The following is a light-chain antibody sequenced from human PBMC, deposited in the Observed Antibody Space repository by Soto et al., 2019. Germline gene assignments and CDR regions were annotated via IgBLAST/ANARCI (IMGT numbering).Light chain of an antibody. CDR3: QQYGSSPTT. Sequence: EIVLTQSPGTLSLSPGERATLSCRASQSVSGSYLAWYQQKPGQAPRRLIFGASFRATGIPDRFSGSGSGTDFTLTISRLEPEDFAVYYCQQYGSSPTTFGQGTRLEI. CDR1: QSVSGSY. J-gene: IGKJ5*01. CDR2: GAS. V-gene: IGKV3-20*01.